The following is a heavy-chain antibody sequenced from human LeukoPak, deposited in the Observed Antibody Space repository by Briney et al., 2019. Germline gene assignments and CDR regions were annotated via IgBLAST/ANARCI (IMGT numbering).Heavy chain of an antibody. J-gene: IGHJ4*02. V-gene: IGHV1-18*01. Sequence: GASVKVSCKASGYTFTTFGITWVRQAPGQGLEWMGWISSHNDNAKYAQRFQGRVTMTTDTSTSTAYMDLRSLTSDDTAIYYCARNLAPFRRWYLQTHFDYWGQGTLVTVSS. D-gene: IGHD4-23*01. CDR2: ISSHNDNA. CDR3: ARNLAPFRRWYLQTHFDY. CDR1: GYTFTTFG.